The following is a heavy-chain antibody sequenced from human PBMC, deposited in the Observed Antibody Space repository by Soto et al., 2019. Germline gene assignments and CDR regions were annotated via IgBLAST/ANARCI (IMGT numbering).Heavy chain of an antibody. J-gene: IGHJ3*02. D-gene: IGHD3-22*01. CDR2: IWYDGSNK. CDR3: ARDHYYDSSGYSREVALDI. Sequence: QVQLVESGGGVVQPGRSLRLSCAASGFTFSSYGMHWVRQAPGKGLEWVAVIWYDGSNKYYADSVKGRFTISRDNSKNTLYLQMNSLRAEDTAVYYCARDHYYDSSGYSREVALDIWGQGTMVTVSS. V-gene: IGHV3-33*01. CDR1: GFTFSSYG.